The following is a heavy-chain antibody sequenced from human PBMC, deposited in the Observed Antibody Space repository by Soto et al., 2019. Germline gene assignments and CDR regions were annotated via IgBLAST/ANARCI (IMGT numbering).Heavy chain of an antibody. D-gene: IGHD3-10*01. Sequence: SLRVCWTASELTCRGYSVSWVLQAPGKGLEWVSYISSSSSTIYYADSVKGRFTISRDNAKNSLYLQMNSLRDEDTAVYYCARDSPMGRGLWEFDYWGQGTLVTVSS. V-gene: IGHV3-48*02. CDR2: ISSSSSTI. CDR1: ELTCRGYS. CDR3: ARDSPMGRGLWEFDY. J-gene: IGHJ4*02.